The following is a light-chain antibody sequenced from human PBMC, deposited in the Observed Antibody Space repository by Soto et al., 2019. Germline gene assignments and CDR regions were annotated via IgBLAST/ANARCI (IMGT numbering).Light chain of an antibody. CDR2: GAS. V-gene: IGKV3-20*01. CDR1: QSVSSNY. J-gene: IGKJ2*01. Sequence: DIVLTQSPGTLSLSPGERVTLSCRASQSVSSNYLAWYQQKPGQAPRLLIYGASSRATGIPDRFSGSGSGTDFTLIISRLEPEDFVVYYCQQYGSSPYTFGQGTKLEIK. CDR3: QQYGSSPYT.